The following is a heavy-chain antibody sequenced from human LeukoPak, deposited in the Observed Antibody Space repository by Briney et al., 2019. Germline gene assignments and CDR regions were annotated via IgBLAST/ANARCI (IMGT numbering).Heavy chain of an antibody. Sequence: PSETLSLTCAVYGGSFTDYYWNWIRQPPGKGLEWIGEINHSGSTNYNPSLKSRVTISVDTSKNQFSLKLSSVTAADTAVYYCARLSGSGSYYNYWGQGTLVTVSS. CDR3: ARLSGSGSYYNY. V-gene: IGHV4-34*01. CDR2: INHSGST. CDR1: GGSFTDYY. D-gene: IGHD3-10*01. J-gene: IGHJ4*02.